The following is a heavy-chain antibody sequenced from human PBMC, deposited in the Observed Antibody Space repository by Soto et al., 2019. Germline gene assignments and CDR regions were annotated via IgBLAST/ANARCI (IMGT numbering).Heavy chain of an antibody. CDR3: ARAHVDIVATLVDY. CDR1: GYTFTSYG. CDR2: ISAYNGNT. J-gene: IGHJ4*02. Sequence: ASVKVSCKASGYTFTSYGISWVRQAPGQGLEWKGWISAYNGNTNYAQKLQGRVTRTTDTSTSTAYMELRSLRSDDTAVYYCARAHVDIVATLVDYWGQGTLVTVSS. D-gene: IGHD5-12*01. V-gene: IGHV1-18*01.